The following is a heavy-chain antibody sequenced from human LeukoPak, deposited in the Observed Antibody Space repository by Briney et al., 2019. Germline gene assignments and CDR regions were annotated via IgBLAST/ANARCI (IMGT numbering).Heavy chain of an antibody. CDR3: ARDFILDY. V-gene: IGHV3-48*03. J-gene: IGHJ4*02. Sequence: GGSLRLSCAASGFTFSSYEMNWVRQAPGKGLEWVSHISSSGSTIYYADSVKGRFTISRDTAKNSLYLQMNSLRAEYTAVYYCARDFILDYWGQGTLVTVSS. CDR1: GFTFSSYE. D-gene: IGHD2/OR15-2a*01. CDR2: ISSSGSTI.